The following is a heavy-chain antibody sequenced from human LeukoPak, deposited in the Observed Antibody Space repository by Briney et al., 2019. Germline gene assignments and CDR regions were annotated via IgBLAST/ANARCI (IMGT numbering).Heavy chain of an antibody. CDR2: IKLDASEK. CDR3: ATSRGGS. Sequence: PGGSLRLSCAASGFSFSDSWMNWVRQAPGKGLEWVANIKLDASEKYYVDSVKGRFAISRDNAKNTLYLQMNSLRAEDTAVNYCATSRGGSWGQGILVTVSS. D-gene: IGHD3-16*01. CDR1: GFSFSDSW. J-gene: IGHJ5*02. V-gene: IGHV3-7*01.